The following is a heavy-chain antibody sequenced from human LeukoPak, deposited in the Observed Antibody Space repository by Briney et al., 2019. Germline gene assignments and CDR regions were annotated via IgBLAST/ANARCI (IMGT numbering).Heavy chain of an antibody. CDR3: ATQTVAGGY. D-gene: IGHD1-14*01. J-gene: IGHJ4*02. CDR1: GFTFSTYA. V-gene: IGHV3-23*01. CDR2: ITGSGVTT. Sequence: GGSLRLSCAASGFTFSTYAMSWVRQAPGKGLEWVSTITGSGVTTHYADSVKGRFTISRDNSKNTLYLQMNSLRAEDTAVYYCATQTVAGGYWGQGTLVTVSS.